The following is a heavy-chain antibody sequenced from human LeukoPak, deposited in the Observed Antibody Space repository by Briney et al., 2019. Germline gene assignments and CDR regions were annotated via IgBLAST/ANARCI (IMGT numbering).Heavy chain of an antibody. CDR1: GFTIRTYA. V-gene: IGHV3-23*01. D-gene: IGHD6-19*01. CDR3: AKDLGGGLAVGAFDI. Sequence: GGSLRLSCAASGFTIRTYAMSWVRQAPGKGLEWVGSITGESTYYADSVKGRFTISRDNAKNSLYLQMNSLRAEDTALYYCAKDLGGGLAVGAFDIWGQGTMVTVSS. J-gene: IGHJ3*02. CDR2: GSITGEST.